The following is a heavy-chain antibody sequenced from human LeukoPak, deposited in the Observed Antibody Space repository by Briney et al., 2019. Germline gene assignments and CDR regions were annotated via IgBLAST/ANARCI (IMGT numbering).Heavy chain of an antibody. J-gene: IGHJ4*02. D-gene: IGHD3-16*02. CDR2: IRYDGSNK. Sequence: PGGSLGLSCAASGFTFSSYGMHWVRQAPGKGLEWVAFIRYDGSNKYYADFVKGRFTISRDNSKNTLYLQMNSLRAEDTAVYYCAKGLGLRLGELSSHFDYWGQGTLVTVSS. CDR3: AKGLGLRLGELSSHFDY. V-gene: IGHV3-30*02. CDR1: GFTFSSYG.